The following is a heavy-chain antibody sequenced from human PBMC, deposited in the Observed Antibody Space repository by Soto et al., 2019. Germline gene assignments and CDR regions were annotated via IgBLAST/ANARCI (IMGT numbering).Heavy chain of an antibody. CDR1: GASISSYY. D-gene: IGHD3-22*01. CDR2: IYYSGST. J-gene: IGHJ4*02. Sequence: SETLSLTCTVSGASISSYYWSWIRQLPGKGLEWIGYIYYSGSTNYNPSLKSRVTISVDTSKNQFSLKLSSVTAADTAVYYCARWYYYDSSALGGSFDYWGQGNMVTVS. V-gene: IGHV4-59*01. CDR3: ARWYYYDSSALGGSFDY.